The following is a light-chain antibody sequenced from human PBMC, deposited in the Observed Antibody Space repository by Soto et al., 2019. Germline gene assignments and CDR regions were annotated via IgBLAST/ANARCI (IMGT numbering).Light chain of an antibody. CDR2: GAS. CDR3: QQYTNWSPWT. J-gene: IGKJ1*01. Sequence: EIGMTQSPATLSVSPGERATLSCRASQSVSSNLAWYQQKPGQAPRLLIYGASTRATGIPARFSSSASGTEFTLTLSSLQSEDFAVYYCQQYTNWSPWTFGQGTKLEIK. V-gene: IGKV3-15*01. CDR1: QSVSSN.